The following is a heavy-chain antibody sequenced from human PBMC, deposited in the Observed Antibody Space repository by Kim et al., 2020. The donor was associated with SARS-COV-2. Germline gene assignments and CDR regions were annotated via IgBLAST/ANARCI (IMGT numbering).Heavy chain of an antibody. D-gene: IGHD3-9*01. CDR3: ATFFNYDILTGYYPHDY. J-gene: IGHJ4*02. CDR2: INPNSGGT. CDR1: GYTFTGYY. Sequence: ASVKVSCKASGYTFTGYYMHWVLQAPGQGLEWMGWINPNSGGTNYAQKFQGSVTMTRDTSISTAYMELSRLRSDDTDVYYCATFFNYDILTGYYPHDYWGQGTLVTVSS. V-gene: IGHV1-2*02.